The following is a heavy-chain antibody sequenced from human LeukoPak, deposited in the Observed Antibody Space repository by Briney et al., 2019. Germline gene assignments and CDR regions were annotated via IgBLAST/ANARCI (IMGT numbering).Heavy chain of an antibody. CDR1: GFSFSSYR. D-gene: IGHD3-10*01. V-gene: IGHV3-21*01. Sequence: GGSLRLSCAASGFSFSSYRMNWVRQAPGKGLEWVSSVSNSGDYIHYADSVKGRFTISRDNSKNSLYLQMNSLRAEDTAVYYCARDGGPAYGSGSYYSEFHYWGQGTLVTVSS. CDR2: VSNSGDYI. J-gene: IGHJ4*02. CDR3: ARDGGPAYGSGSYYSEFHY.